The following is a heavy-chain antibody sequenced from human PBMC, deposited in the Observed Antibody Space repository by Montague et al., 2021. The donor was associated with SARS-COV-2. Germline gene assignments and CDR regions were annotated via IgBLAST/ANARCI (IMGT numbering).Heavy chain of an antibody. J-gene: IGHJ6*02. V-gene: IGHV4-31*03. CDR1: GGSMTSALYY. CDR3: ARKDIALGYGVDA. D-gene: IGHD5-12*01. Sequence: TLSLTCSVSGGSMTSALYYWSWIRRRPGKGLEWIAYINSSGRTNYSSSLRSRLSISLDASNSQFSLKLSSVTAADTAVYYCARKDIALGYGVDAWGQGTTVTVSS. CDR2: INSSGRT.